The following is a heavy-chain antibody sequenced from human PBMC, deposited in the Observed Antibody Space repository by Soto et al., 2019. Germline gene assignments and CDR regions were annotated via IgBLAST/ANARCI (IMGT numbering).Heavy chain of an antibody. CDR1: GFTFDNFA. CDR2: VSHDGAIK. Sequence: PGGSLRLSCTPSGFTFDNFAMHWVRQAPGKGLEWVAVVSHDGAIKHYAESVRGRLTISRDNSRDTLSLQMNSLRPEDTAVYYCVRGGHGSGSYLGSSWGQGILVTVSS. D-gene: IGHD3-10*01. V-gene: IGHV3-30-3*01. CDR3: VRGGHGSGSYLGSS. J-gene: IGHJ5*02.